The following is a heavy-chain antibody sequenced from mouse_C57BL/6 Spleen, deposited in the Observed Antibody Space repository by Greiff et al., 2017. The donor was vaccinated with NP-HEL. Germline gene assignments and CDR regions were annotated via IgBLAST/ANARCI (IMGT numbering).Heavy chain of an antibody. CDR3: ARDRDYGSSPSGY. D-gene: IGHD1-1*01. CDR2: ISDGGSYT. J-gene: IGHJ4*01. Sequence: EVKLQESGGGLVKPGGSLKLSCAASGFTFSSYAMSWVRQTPEKRLEWVATISDGGSYTYYPDNVKGRFTISRDNAKNNLYLQMSHLKSEDTAMYYCARDRDYGSSPSGYWGQGTSVTVSS. CDR1: GFTFSSYA. V-gene: IGHV5-4*01.